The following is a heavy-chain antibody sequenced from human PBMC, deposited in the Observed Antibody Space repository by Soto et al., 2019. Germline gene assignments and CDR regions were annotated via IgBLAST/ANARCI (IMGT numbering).Heavy chain of an antibody. CDR1: GFTVSSNS. CDR3: ARDNSMLGAPFHY. J-gene: IGHJ4*02. D-gene: IGHD3-16*01. V-gene: IGHV3-53*01. CDR2: IYTDGGT. Sequence: GGSLRLSCAASGFTVSSNSMSWVRQTPGKGLEWVSLIYTDGGTYYGDSVKGRFTISRDTSKNTLSLQMTSLRADDTAVYYCARDNSMLGAPFHYWGQGTLVTVSS.